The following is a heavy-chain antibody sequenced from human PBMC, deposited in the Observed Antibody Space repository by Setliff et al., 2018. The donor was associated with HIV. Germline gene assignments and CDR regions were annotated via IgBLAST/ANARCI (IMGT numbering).Heavy chain of an antibody. D-gene: IGHD5-12*01. V-gene: IGHV3-11*04. CDR1: GFTFSNYY. CDR2: ITSGGCTI. Sequence: PGGSLRLSCEASGFTFSNYYMGWIRQAPGKGLEWFSYITSGGCTIYYADSVKGRFTISRDNAKKSLYLQMNSLRAEDTAVYYCARDGRGGYNYGPDYWGQGTLVTVSS. J-gene: IGHJ4*02. CDR3: ARDGRGGYNYGPDY.